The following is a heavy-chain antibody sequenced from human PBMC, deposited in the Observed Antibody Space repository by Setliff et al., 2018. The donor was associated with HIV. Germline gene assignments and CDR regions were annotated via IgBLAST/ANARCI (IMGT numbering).Heavy chain of an antibody. CDR2: IYYSGSA. CDR3: AREDSSYHYFDS. J-gene: IGHJ4*02. CDR1: GGSISNSRCY. D-gene: IGHD3-22*01. Sequence: SETLSLTCTVSGGSISNSRCYWSWIRQRPGKGREWIGSIYYSGSANYNPSLTSPVTISVDTSKNQFSLKLRSVTAADTAVYWCAREDSSYHYFDSWGQGMLVTVSS. V-gene: IGHV4-39*02.